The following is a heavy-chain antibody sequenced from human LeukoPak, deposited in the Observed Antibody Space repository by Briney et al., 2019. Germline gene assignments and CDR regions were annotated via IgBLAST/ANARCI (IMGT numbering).Heavy chain of an antibody. D-gene: IGHD4-17*01. CDR3: AKDLATVTTAFDY. CDR1: GFTFSSYG. CDR2: ISYDGSNK. Sequence: GGSLRLSCAASGFTFSSYGMHWVRQAPGKGLEWVAVISYDGSNKYYADSVKGRFTISRDNAKNTLYLQMNSLRAEDTAVYYCAKDLATVTTAFDYWGQGTLVTVSS. J-gene: IGHJ4*02. V-gene: IGHV3-30*18.